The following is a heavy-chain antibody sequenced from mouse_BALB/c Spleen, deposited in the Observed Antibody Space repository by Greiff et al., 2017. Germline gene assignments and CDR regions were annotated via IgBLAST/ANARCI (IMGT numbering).Heavy chain of an antibody. CDR3: ARWGSSGAMDY. J-gene: IGHJ4*01. D-gene: IGHD1-1*01. Sequence: QVQLKQPGAELVKPGASVKLSCKASGYTFTSYWMHWVKQRPGQGLEWIGEIDPSDSYTNYNQKFKGKATLTVDKSSSTAYMQLSSLTSEDSAVYYCARWGSSGAMDYGGQGTSVTVSS. CDR2: IDPSDSYT. CDR1: GYTFTSYW. V-gene: IGHV1-69*02.